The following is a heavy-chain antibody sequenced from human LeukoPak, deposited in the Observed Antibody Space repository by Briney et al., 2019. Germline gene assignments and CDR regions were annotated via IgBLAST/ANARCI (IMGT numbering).Heavy chain of an antibody. CDR3: VRGYSGSFLDY. Sequence: GGSLRLSCAASGFTSSSYWMHWVRQAPGKGLVWVSRINSDGSTASYADSVKGRFSISRDNAKNTLSLQMSSLRAEDTAVYYCVRGYSGSFLDYWGQGTLVTVSS. V-gene: IGHV3-74*01. CDR1: GFTSSSYW. D-gene: IGHD1-26*01. J-gene: IGHJ4*02. CDR2: INSDGSTA.